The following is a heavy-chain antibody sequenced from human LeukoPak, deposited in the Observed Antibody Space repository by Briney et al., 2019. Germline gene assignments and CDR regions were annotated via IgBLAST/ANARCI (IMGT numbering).Heavy chain of an antibody. J-gene: IGHJ5*01. CDR3: AREMAAGDYSNWFDS. CDR2: ISSSSSYI. D-gene: IGHD4-11*01. V-gene: IGHV3-21*01. CDR1: GFTFSSYS. Sequence: GGSLRLSCAASGFTFSSYSMNWVRQAPGKGLEWVSSISSSSSYIYYADSVKGRFTISRDNAKNSLYLQMNSLRAEDTAVYYCAREMAAGDYSNWFDSWGQGTLVTVSS.